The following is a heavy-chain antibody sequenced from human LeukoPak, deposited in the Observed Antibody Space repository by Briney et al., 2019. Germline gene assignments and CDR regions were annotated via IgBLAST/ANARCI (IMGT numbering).Heavy chain of an antibody. D-gene: IGHD2-2*02. CDR1: GGSINNYY. J-gene: IGHJ4*02. Sequence: SETLSLTCAVSGGSINNYYWSWIRQPPGKELEWIGYIYYSGSANYNPSLKSRVTISVDTSKNQFSLKLNSVTAADTAVYYCARCTSTSCYNFDYWGQGTLVTVSS. CDR3: ARCTSTSCYNFDY. CDR2: IYYSGSA. V-gene: IGHV4-59*08.